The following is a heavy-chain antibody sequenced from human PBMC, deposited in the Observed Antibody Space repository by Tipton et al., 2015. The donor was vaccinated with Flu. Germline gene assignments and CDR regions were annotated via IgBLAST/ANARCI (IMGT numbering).Heavy chain of an antibody. Sequence: TLSLTCTVSGGSISSYYWSWIRQPPGKGLEWIGYIYYSGSTNYNPSLKSRVTISVDTSKNQFSLKLSSVTAADTAVYYCARVAGTGRGYCFDYWGQGTLVTVSS. CDR3: ARVAGTGRGYCFDY. V-gene: IGHV4-59*12. D-gene: IGHD1-7*01. J-gene: IGHJ4*02. CDR2: IYYSGST. CDR1: GGSISSYY.